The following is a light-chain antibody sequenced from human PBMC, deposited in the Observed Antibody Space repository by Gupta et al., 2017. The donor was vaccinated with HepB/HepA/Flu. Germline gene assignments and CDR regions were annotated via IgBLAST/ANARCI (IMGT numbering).Light chain of an antibody. J-gene: IGKJ4*01. CDR3: QQYNNWVT. CDR1: QSVSRK. CDR2: DSS. Sequence: EILMTQSPATLSVSPGERATLSCRASQSVSRKLAWYQQKPGQPPRLLMYDSSTRVTGIPARFSGSGSGTEFTLTISSLQSEDFAVYYWQQYNNWVTCGGGTKVEIK. V-gene: IGKV3-15*01.